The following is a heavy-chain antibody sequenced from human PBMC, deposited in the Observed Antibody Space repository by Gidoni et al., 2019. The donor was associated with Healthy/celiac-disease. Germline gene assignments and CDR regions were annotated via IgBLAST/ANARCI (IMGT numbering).Heavy chain of an antibody. V-gene: IGHV3-21*01. J-gene: IGHJ6*02. D-gene: IGHD3-3*01. CDR2: ISSSSSYI. Sequence: EVQLVESGGGLVKPGGSLRLSCAASGFTFSSYSMNWVRQAPGKGLEWVSSISSSSSYIYYADSVKGRCTISRDNAKNSLYLQMNSLRAEDTAVYYCARNYDFWSGPPSDVWGQGTTVTVSS. CDR1: GFTFSSYS. CDR3: ARNYDFWSGPPSDV.